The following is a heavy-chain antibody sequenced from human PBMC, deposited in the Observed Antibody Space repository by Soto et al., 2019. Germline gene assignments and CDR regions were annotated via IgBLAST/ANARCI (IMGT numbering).Heavy chain of an antibody. V-gene: IGHV3-7*05. CDR2: IKQDGSEK. J-gene: IGHJ6*02. CDR3: ARYEEYSSGWRPYYYYNNGMDV. CDR1: GFTFSSYW. D-gene: IGHD6-19*01. Sequence: GESLKISCAASGFTFSSYWMSWVRQAPGKGLEWVANIKQDGSEKYYVDSVKGRFTISRDNAKNSRYLQMNSLRAEDTAENYWARYEEYSSGWRPYYYYNNGMDVWGQGTTVTVSS.